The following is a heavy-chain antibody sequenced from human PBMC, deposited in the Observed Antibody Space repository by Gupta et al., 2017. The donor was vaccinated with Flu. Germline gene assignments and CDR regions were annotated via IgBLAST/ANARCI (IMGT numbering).Heavy chain of an antibody. CDR3: ARDFAVNHPYDS. D-gene: IGHD3-3*01. CDR2: ISSSSSYI. J-gene: IGHJ4*02. V-gene: IGHV3-21*01. CDR1: GFTFSTYS. Sequence: EVHLEASGGGLVKPGGSLRLSCAASGFTFSTYSMAWVRQAPGKGLEWVSSISSSSSYIYYADSVKGRFTISRDNADNSLYLQMNSLRAEDTAVYYCARDFAVNHPYDSWGQGTLVTVSS.